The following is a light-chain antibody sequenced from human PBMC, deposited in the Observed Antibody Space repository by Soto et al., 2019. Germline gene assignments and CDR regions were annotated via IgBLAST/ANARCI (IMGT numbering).Light chain of an antibody. CDR2: GAS. J-gene: IGKJ1*01. CDR1: QSVSSNY. V-gene: IGKV3-20*01. CDR3: QQYGRSPWT. Sequence: EVVLTQSPGTLSLSPGERATLSCRASQSVSSNYLAWYQQKSGQAPRLLVYGASSRATGIPDRFSGSGSGTDFTLTISGLEPEDFAVYYCQQYGRSPWTFGQGTIVEI.